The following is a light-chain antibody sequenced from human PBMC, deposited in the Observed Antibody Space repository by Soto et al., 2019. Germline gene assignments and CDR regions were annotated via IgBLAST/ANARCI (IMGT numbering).Light chain of an antibody. CDR2: DAS. CDR1: QNIRSR. CDR3: QQYNTFWT. Sequence: DFQMTQSPSTLSASVGDRVTITCRASQNIRSRLAWFQQKPGKAPKLLIYDASSLESGVPQRFSGSGSGTEFTLTISSLQTDDFSTYYCQQYNTFWTFGPGTKVDI. V-gene: IGKV1-5*01. J-gene: IGKJ1*01.